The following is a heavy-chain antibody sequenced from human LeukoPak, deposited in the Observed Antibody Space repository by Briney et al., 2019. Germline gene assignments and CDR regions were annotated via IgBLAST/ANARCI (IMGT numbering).Heavy chain of an antibody. Sequence: ASLKVSCKASGYTFTSYGISWVRQAPGQGLEWMGWISAYNGNTNYAQKLQGRVTMTTDTSTSTAYMELSSPRSDDTAVYYCARADYVWGSYRLLASDFDYWGQGTLVTVSS. CDR1: GYTFTSYG. CDR3: ARADYVWGSYRLLASDFDY. CDR2: ISAYNGNT. V-gene: IGHV1-18*01. D-gene: IGHD3-16*02. J-gene: IGHJ4*02.